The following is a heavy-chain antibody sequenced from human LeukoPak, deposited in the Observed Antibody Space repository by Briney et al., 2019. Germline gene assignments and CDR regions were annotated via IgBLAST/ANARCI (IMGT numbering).Heavy chain of an antibody. V-gene: IGHV3-23*01. CDR2: ISYSGGRT. Sequence: GGSLRLSRAASGFTFSSYAMSWVRQAPGKGLEWVPTISYSGGRTDYADSVKGRFAISRDSSKNTLYLQMNGLRGDDTAIYYCAKDDGGSPPDAFDIWGQGTLVSVSS. CDR1: GFTFSSYA. D-gene: IGHD1-26*01. CDR3: AKDDGGSPPDAFDI. J-gene: IGHJ3*02.